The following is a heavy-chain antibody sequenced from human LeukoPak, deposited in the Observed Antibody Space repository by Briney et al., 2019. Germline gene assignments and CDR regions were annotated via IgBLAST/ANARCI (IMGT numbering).Heavy chain of an antibody. CDR2: ISGSGGST. V-gene: IGHV3-23*01. D-gene: IGHD3-10*01. J-gene: IGHJ6*04. CDR1: GFTFSSYG. CDR3: AKPRSGYYGSGAMDV. Sequence: GGTLRLSCAASGFTFSSYGMSWVRQAPGKGLEWVSAISGSGGSTYYADSVKGRFTISRDNSKNTLYLQMNSLRAEDTAVYYCAKPRSGYYGSGAMDVWGKGTTVTVSS.